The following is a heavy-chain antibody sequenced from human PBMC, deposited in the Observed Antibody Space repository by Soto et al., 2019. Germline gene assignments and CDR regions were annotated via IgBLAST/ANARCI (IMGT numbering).Heavy chain of an antibody. J-gene: IGHJ3*02. D-gene: IGHD4-17*01. CDR1: GFTFSSYA. V-gene: IGHV3-23*01. CDR3: ARDDDYGDYADAFDI. CDR2: ISGSGGST. Sequence: PGGSLRLSCAASGFTFSSYAMSWVRQAPGKGLEWVSTISGSGGSTYNADSVKGRFTISRDNSKNSLYLQMNSLRAEDTAVYYCARDDDYGDYADAFDIWGQGTMVTVSS.